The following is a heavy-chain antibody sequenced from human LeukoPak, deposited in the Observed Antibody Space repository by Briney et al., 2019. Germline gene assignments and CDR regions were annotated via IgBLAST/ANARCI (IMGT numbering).Heavy chain of an antibody. D-gene: IGHD5-12*01. CDR1: GGTFSSYA. Sequence: ASVQVSCKASGGTFSSYAISWVRQAPGQGLEWMGGVIPIFGTANYAQKFQGRVTITADESTSTDYMELSSLRSEDTAVYYCASPGYSGYDFRGMYYYYYGMDVWGQGTTVTVSS. J-gene: IGHJ6*02. V-gene: IGHV1-69*13. CDR2: VIPIFGTA. CDR3: ASPGYSGYDFRGMYYYYYGMDV.